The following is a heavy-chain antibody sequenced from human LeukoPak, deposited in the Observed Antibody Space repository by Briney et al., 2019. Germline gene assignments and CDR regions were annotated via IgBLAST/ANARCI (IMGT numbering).Heavy chain of an antibody. CDR1: GGSISSGSYY. CDR3: ARGFAERYYYYYYMDV. CDR2: IYTSGST. V-gene: IGHV4-61*02. D-gene: IGHD3-10*01. J-gene: IGHJ6*03. Sequence: SQTLSLTCTVSGGSISSGSYYWSWIRQPAGKGLEWIGRIYTSGSTNYNPSLKSRVTISVDTSKNQFSLKLSSVTAADTAVYYCARGFAERYYYYYYMDVWGKGTTVTVSS.